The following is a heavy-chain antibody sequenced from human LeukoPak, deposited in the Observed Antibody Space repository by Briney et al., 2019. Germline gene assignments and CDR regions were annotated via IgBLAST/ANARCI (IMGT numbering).Heavy chain of an antibody. J-gene: IGHJ4*02. V-gene: IGHV1-69*04. CDR3: ARAPPSYDSSGYV. CDR1: GGTFSSYA. D-gene: IGHD3-22*01. CDR2: IIPIVGVG. Sequence: ASVKVSCKSSGGTFSSYAISWVRQAPGQGLEWMGRIIPIVGVGNYAQKFQGRVTITAGRSPSTVYMELSSLRSEDTAMYYRARAPPSYDSSGYVWGRGTLVPVSS.